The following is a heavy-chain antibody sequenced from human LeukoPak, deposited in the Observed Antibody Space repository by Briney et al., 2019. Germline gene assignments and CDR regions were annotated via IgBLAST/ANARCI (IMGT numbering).Heavy chain of an antibody. Sequence: ASVKVSCKTSGYTFTDYYIHWVRHAPGQGLEWMGGINPDSGYTNYAQKFQGRVTMTRDTSINTAYMELSRLTSDDTAVYYCATDPRTTVFGTFRYYYMDVWGEGTTVAVSS. CDR2: INPDSGYT. D-gene: IGHD3-3*01. CDR3: ATDPRTTVFGTFRYYYMDV. J-gene: IGHJ6*03. V-gene: IGHV1-2*02. CDR1: GYTFTDYY.